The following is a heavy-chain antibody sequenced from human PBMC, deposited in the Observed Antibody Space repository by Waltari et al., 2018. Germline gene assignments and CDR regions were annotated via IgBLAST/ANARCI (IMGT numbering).Heavy chain of an antibody. V-gene: IGHV4-4*02. Sequence: QLQESGPGLVKPSGTLSPICAVSGDSMSSTHWWSWVRQPPGKGLEWIGQVHGSGKTNYNPSFASRVTVSLDTSTYHIALKVTSATAADTALYYCARDRGKGLYLDTWGRGILVTVSP. J-gene: IGHJ4*02. D-gene: IGHD2-15*01. CDR2: VHGSGKT. CDR3: ARDRGKGLYLDT. CDR1: GDSMSSTHW.